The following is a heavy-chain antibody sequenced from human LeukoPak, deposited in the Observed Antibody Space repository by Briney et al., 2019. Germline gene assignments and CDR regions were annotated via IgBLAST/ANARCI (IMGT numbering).Heavy chain of an antibody. CDR1: GFIFSNYG. V-gene: IGHV3-48*01. J-gene: IGHJ5*02. CDR3: VRGQDGIDNWFDP. CDR2: IRGNSETI. D-gene: IGHD5-24*01. Sequence: GGSLRLSCTASGFIFSNYGMSWVRQAPGKGLEWISYIRGNSETIHYADSVKGRFTISRDNAKNSLSLQMTSLRAEDTAVYYCVRGQDGIDNWFDPWGQGTLVTVAS.